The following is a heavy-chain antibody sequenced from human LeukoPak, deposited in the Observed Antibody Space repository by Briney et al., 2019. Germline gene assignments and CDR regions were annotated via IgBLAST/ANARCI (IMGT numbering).Heavy chain of an antibody. CDR1: GGTFSSYA. J-gene: IGHJ3*02. Sequence: ASVKVSCKASGGTFSSYAISWVRQGPGQGLEWMGGIIPIFGTANYAQKFQGRVTITADESTGTAYIGLSSLRSEDTAVYYCARGTVLRYFDWLLWDAFDIWGQGTMVTVSS. V-gene: IGHV1-69*13. CDR2: IIPIFGTA. D-gene: IGHD3-9*01. CDR3: ARGTVLRYFDWLLWDAFDI.